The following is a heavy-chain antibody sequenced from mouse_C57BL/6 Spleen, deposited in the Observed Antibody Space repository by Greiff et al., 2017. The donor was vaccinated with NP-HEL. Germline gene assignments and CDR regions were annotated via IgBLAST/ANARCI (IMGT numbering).Heavy chain of an antibody. V-gene: IGHV14-4*01. Sequence: EVQLQQSGAELVRPGASVKLSCTASGFNLKDDYMHWVKQRPEQGLEWIGWIDPENGDTEYASKFQGKATITADTSSNTAYLQLSSLTSEDTAVYYCTTGYYYGSSYPFAYWGQGTLVTVSA. CDR3: TTGYYYGSSYPFAY. CDR2: IDPENGDT. CDR1: GFNLKDDY. D-gene: IGHD1-1*01. J-gene: IGHJ3*01.